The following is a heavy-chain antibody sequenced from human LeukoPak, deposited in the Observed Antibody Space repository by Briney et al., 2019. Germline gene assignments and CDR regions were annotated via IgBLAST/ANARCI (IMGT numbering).Heavy chain of an antibody. V-gene: IGHV1-69*13. Sequence: SVKDSCKASGGTFSSYAISWVRQAPGQGLEWMGGIIPIFGTANYAQKFQGRVTITADESTSTAYMELSSLRSEDTAVYYCARDLNWLSLDYGMDVWGQGTTVTVSS. CDR1: GGTFSSYA. D-gene: IGHD3-9*01. J-gene: IGHJ6*02. CDR2: IIPIFGTA. CDR3: ARDLNWLSLDYGMDV.